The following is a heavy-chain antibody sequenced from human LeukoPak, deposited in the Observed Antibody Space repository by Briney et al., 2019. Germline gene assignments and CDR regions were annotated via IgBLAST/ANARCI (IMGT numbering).Heavy chain of an antibody. CDR3: ARLRVEMATNYYFDY. J-gene: IGHJ4*02. CDR1: GYSFASYW. Sequence: RGESLKISCKGSGYSFASYWIGWVRQMPGKGLEWMGIIYPGDSDTRYSPSFQGQVTISADKSISTAYLQWSSLKASDTAMYYCARLRVEMATNYYFDYWGQGTLVTVSS. CDR2: IYPGDSDT. V-gene: IGHV5-51*01. D-gene: IGHD5-12*01.